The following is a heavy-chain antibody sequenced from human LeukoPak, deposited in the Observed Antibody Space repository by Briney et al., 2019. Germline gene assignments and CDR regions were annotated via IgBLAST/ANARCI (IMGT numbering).Heavy chain of an antibody. CDR2: IYYTGSS. J-gene: IGHJ4*02. CDR3: AKRGSTYLAYYIDD. CDR1: GASISNSNHY. D-gene: IGHD1-1*01. V-gene: IGHV4-39*01. Sequence: SSETLSLTCIVSGASISNSNHYWAWIRQPPGKALEWLGNIYYTGSSYQSPTLGSRVTISVDTSNNQFSLNLSSVTAADTAIYFCAKRGSTYLAYYIDDWGQGTLVTVSS.